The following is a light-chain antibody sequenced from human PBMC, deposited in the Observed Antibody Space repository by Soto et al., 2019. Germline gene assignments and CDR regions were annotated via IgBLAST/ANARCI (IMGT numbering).Light chain of an antibody. V-gene: IGKV4-1*01. CDR1: QSGLYSSNNKNY. J-gene: IGKJ4*02. CDR2: WAS. Sequence: DIVMTQSPDSLAVSLGERATINCKSSQSGLYSSNNKNYLTWYQQKPGQPPRLLIYWASTRESGVPDRFSGSGSGRDFTVTISSLQAEEVAVYYCEHHYSTPPAFGGGTKVEIK. CDR3: EHHYSTPPA.